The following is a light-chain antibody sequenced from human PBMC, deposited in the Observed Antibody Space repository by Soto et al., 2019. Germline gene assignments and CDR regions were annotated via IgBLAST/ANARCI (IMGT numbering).Light chain of an antibody. Sequence: QSVLTQPPSVSGAPGQRVTISCTGSSSNIGTSYDVQWYQQLPGTAPKLLIYGNINRPSGVPDRFSGSKSGTSASLAITGLQAEDEADYYCQSYDSSLSGSVFGGGTKLTVL. J-gene: IGLJ3*02. V-gene: IGLV1-40*01. CDR3: QSYDSSLSGSV. CDR1: SSNIGTSYD. CDR2: GNI.